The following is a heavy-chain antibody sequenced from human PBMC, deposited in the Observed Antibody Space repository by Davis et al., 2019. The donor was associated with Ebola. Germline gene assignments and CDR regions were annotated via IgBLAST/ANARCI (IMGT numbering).Heavy chain of an antibody. CDR1: GGSISSGDYY. Sequence: LSLTCTVSGGSISSGDYYWSWIRQPPGKGLEWIGYIYYSGSTYYNPPLKSRVTISVDTSKNQFSLKLSSVTAADTAVYYCARDRGNDNCSGGSCYSGLSYYYYYGMDVWGQGTTVTVSS. D-gene: IGHD2-15*01. CDR2: IYYSGST. CDR3: ARDRGNDNCSGGSCYSGLSYYYYYGMDV. V-gene: IGHV4-30-4*01. J-gene: IGHJ6*02.